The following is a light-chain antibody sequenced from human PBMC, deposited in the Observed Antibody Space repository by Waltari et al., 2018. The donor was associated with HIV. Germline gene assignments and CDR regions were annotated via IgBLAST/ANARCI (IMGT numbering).Light chain of an antibody. V-gene: IGLV2-14*01. J-gene: IGLJ2*01. CDR1: SSDGGGYNA. CDR3: SSYTSSDTVV. Sequence: QSALTQPASVSGSPGQSISISCSGTSSDGGGYNAVSCYQQHPAKAPKLVILEVSNRPSGVSNRFSGSKSGNRASLTISGLQAEDEAYYYCSSYTSSDTVVFGGGTKVTVL. CDR2: EVS.